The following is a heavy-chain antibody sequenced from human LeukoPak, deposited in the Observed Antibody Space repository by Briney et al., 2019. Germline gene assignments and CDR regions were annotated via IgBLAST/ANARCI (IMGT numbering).Heavy chain of an antibody. J-gene: IGHJ4*02. CDR2: ISYDGSNK. CDR3: ARGTVAYNGSYYPLWY. CDR1: GFTFSSYA. D-gene: IGHD1-26*01. Sequence: GGSLRLSCAASGFTFSSYAMHWVRQAPGKGLEWVAVISYDGSNKYYADSVKGRFTISRDNSKNTLHLQMNSLRAEDTAVYYCARGTVAYNGSYYPLWYWGQGTLVTVSS. V-gene: IGHV3-30-3*01.